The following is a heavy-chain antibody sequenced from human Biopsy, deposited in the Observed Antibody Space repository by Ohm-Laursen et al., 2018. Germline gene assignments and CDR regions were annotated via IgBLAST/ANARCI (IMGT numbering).Heavy chain of an antibody. J-gene: IGHJ5*01. Sequence: SETLSLTCTVSGESMGTYYWTWIRRPPGKGLEWIASIYYSGTTNKNPSLKLRVTISVDTSKRQFYLELSSVTAADTAIYYCARVRGGFLEWFDYWGQGTLITVSS. D-gene: IGHD3-3*01. CDR1: GESMGTYY. CDR2: IYYSGTT. V-gene: IGHV4-59*01. CDR3: ARVRGGFLEWFDY.